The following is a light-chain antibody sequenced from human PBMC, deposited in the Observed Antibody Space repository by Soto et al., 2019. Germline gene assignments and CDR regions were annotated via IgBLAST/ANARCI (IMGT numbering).Light chain of an antibody. CDR1: QDIRSF. Sequence: IQLNQSPSSLSASVGDRVTITCRSSQDIRSFLAWYQQKPGKAPKVXIFAASTLQSGVPSRFSGSGSGTDFTLTISSLQPEDFATYYCQQTESYPSTFGGGTKVDIK. V-gene: IGKV1-9*01. CDR3: QQTESYPST. J-gene: IGKJ4*01. CDR2: AAS.